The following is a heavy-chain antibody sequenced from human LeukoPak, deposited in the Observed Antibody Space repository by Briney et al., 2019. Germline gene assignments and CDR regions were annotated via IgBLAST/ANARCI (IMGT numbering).Heavy chain of an antibody. J-gene: IGHJ3*01. CDR3: ATLLLSKKRYYDFWTSAFDF. D-gene: IGHD3-3*01. CDR2: FDPEDVDT. V-gene: IGHV1-24*01. Sequence: EASVKVSCKVSEYRLTELSMHWVRLAPGKGLEWMGGFDPEDVDTIYAQKFEGRVTMTEDTSTDTAYLELSSLRSEDTAVYYCATLLLSKKRYYDFWTSAFDFWGQGTMVTVSS. CDR1: EYRLTELS.